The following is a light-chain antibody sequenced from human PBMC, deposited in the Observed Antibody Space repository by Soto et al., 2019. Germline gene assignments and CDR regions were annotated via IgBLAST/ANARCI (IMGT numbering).Light chain of an antibody. CDR1: QSVSSSY. J-gene: IGKJ4*01. CDR3: QQYGSSRLT. CDR2: GAS. V-gene: IGKV3-20*01. Sequence: EIVLTQSPGTLSLSPGERGTLSCRASQSVSSSYLAWYQQKPGQAPRLLMYGASSRATGIPDRFSGSGSGTDFTLTISRLEPEDFAVYYCQQYGSSRLTFGGGTKVDIK.